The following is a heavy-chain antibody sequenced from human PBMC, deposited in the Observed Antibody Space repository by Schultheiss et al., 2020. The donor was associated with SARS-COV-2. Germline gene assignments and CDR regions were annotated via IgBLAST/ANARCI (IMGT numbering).Heavy chain of an antibody. Sequence: GGSLRLSCKGSGYSFTSYWIGWVRQMPGKGLEWMGIIYPGDSDTRYSPSFQGQVTISADKSISTAYLQWSSLKASDTAMYYCERRWAAKEGFDYWGQGTLVTVSS. CDR2: IYPGDSDT. D-gene: IGHD6-25*01. CDR3: ERRWAAKEGFDY. CDR1: GYSFTSYW. V-gene: IGHV5-51*01. J-gene: IGHJ4*02.